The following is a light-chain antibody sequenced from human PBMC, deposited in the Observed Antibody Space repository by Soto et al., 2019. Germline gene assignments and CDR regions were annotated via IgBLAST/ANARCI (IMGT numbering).Light chain of an antibody. Sequence: EIVLTQSPATLSLSPGERATLSCRASQSVSSYLAWYQQKPGQAPRLLIYDASNRATGIPARFSGSGSGTDFTRTISSLEPEDFAVYYCQQRSNWPLTLGQGTRLETK. CDR3: QQRSNWPLT. V-gene: IGKV3-11*01. CDR2: DAS. CDR1: QSVSSY. J-gene: IGKJ5*01.